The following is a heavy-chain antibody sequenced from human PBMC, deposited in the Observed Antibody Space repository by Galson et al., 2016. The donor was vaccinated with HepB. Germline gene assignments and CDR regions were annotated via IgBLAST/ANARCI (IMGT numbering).Heavy chain of an antibody. CDR3: ARGVRQGFAFDI. CDR2: IYSGGNT. V-gene: IGHV3-66*01. CDR1: GIIVNNNY. D-gene: IGHD3-16*01. Sequence: SLRLSCAASGIIVNNNYMTWVRQAPGKGPEWVSGIYSGGNTYYADSVEGRFSISRDNSQNTLFLQMNSLRVEDTAVYYCARGVRQGFAFDIWGQGTMVTVSS. J-gene: IGHJ3*02.